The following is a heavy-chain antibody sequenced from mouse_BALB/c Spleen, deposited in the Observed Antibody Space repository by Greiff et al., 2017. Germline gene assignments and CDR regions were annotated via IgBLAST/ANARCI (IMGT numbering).Heavy chain of an antibody. D-gene: IGHD3-3*01. V-gene: IGHV1-15*01. CDR3: TRWGGRFAY. Sequence: VQLVESGAELVRPGASVTLSCKASGYTFTDYEMHWVKQTPVHGLEWIGAIDPETGGTAYNQKFKGKATLTADKSSSTAYMELRSLTSEDSAVYYCTRWGGRFAYWGQGTLVTVSA. CDR1: GYTFTDYE. J-gene: IGHJ3*01. CDR2: IDPETGGT.